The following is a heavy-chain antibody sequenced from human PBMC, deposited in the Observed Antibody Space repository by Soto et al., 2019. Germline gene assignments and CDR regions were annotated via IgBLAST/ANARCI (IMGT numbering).Heavy chain of an antibody. CDR3: ASPGGQWLVRVH. V-gene: IGHV5-10-1*01. CDR1: GYSFTNYW. D-gene: IGHD6-19*01. Sequence: EVQLVQSGAEVKKPGESLRISCKGSGYSFTNYWISWLRQMPGKGLEWMGRIDPSDSYTNYSPSFQGHVSISADKSSTTAYMQGSGLEASDTGMYYCASPGGQWLVRVHWGQGTLVTVSS. J-gene: IGHJ4*02. CDR2: IDPSDSYT.